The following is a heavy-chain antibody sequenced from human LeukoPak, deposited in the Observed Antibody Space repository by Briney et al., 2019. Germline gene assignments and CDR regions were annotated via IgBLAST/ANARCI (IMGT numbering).Heavy chain of an antibody. D-gene: IGHD3-22*01. CDR2: INPNSGGT. V-gene: IGHV1-2*02. CDR3: ARDYYMGIVDQ. Sequence: GASVKVSCKASGYTFTGYHIHWVRQAPGQGPEWMAWINPNSGGTKYAQKFQGRVTMTRDTSISTAYMEMSRLTSDDTSVYYCARDYYMGIVDQWGQGTRVTVSS. J-gene: IGHJ5*02. CDR1: GYTFTGYH.